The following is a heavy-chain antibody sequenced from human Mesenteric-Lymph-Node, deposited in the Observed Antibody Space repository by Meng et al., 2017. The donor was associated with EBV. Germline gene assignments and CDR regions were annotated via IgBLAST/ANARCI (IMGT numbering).Heavy chain of an antibody. CDR1: GGSIRSSSYY. Sequence: QELGPRLVNASETLSLTCSVSGGSIRSSSYYWGWIRQPPGKGLEWIGSIYYSGSTYYNPSLQSRVTISVDTSKNQFSLKLSSVTAADTAVYYCARAHSHPAILDYWGQGTLVTVSS. CDR3: ARAHSHPAILDY. J-gene: IGHJ4*02. CDR2: IYYSGST. D-gene: IGHD2-2*01. V-gene: IGHV4-39*07.